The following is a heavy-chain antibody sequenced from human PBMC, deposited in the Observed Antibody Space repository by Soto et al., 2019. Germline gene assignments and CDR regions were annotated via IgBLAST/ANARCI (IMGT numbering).Heavy chain of an antibody. Sequence: GWSLRLSRTASGFTFSSYAMSWVRQAPGKXLEWVSGISASGTGGRTSYTDSVKGRFTVSRDNSKNTLYLQMNNLRAEDTALYYCAKSRVSSTWYAGEYFDPWGQGTLVTVSS. D-gene: IGHD6-13*01. CDR2: ISASGTGGRT. J-gene: IGHJ5*02. CDR1: GFTFSSYA. V-gene: IGHV3-23*01. CDR3: AKSRVSSTWYAGEYFDP.